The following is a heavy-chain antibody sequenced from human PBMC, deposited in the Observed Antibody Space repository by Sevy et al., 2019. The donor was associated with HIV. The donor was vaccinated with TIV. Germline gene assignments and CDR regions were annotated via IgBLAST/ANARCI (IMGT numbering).Heavy chain of an antibody. CDR3: ARGLAALPGYYYGMDV. Sequence: GGSLRLSCAASGFTFSSYPMNWVRQAPGKGLEWVAVMSYDGSNKYFADSVKGRFAVSRDNSKNTLYLQMSGLRAGDTAVYYCARGLAALPGYYYGMDVWGLGTTVTVSS. CDR2: MSYDGSNK. V-gene: IGHV3-30*09. J-gene: IGHJ6*02. D-gene: IGHD6-6*01. CDR1: GFTFSSYP.